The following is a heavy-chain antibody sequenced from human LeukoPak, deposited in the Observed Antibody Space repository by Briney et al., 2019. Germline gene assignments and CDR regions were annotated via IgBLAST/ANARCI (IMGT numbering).Heavy chain of an antibody. Sequence: ASVKVSCKASGYTFTSYAMHWVRQAPGQRLEWMGWINAGNGNTKYSQKFQGRVTITRDTSASTAYMELSSLRSEDTAVYYCARDRASGYDSVGFDYWGQGTLVTVSS. CDR3: ARDRASGYDSVGFDY. V-gene: IGHV1-3*01. J-gene: IGHJ4*02. CDR2: INAGNGNT. CDR1: GYTFTSYA. D-gene: IGHD3-22*01.